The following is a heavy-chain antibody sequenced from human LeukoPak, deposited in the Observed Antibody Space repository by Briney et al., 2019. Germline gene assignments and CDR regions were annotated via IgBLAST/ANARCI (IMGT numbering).Heavy chain of an antibody. J-gene: IGHJ5*02. D-gene: IGHD2/OR15-2a*01. CDR3: TRTGSPWGARSFYDS. Sequence: QPGGSLRLSCGASGFTFNNYWMAWVRQSPGKGLDWVANINLGGNEGHYADSVQDRSTISRDNPKNSLYLQMNSLRAEDTAVYYCTRTGSPWGARSFYDSWGQGTLVTVSS. CDR2: INLGGNEG. V-gene: IGHV3-7*01. CDR1: GFTFNNYW.